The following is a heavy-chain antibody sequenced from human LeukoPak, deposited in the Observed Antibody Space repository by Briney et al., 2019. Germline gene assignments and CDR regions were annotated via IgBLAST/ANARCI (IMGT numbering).Heavy chain of an antibody. J-gene: IGHJ3*02. CDR3: ARDRAGDSFDI. V-gene: IGHV4-61*02. Sequence: PSQTLSLTCTVSGASISSGNYYWTWIRQPAGKGLEWIARIHTSGSTNYNPSLKRRVAISIDTSKNQFSLNLNSVTAAETAIYYCARDRAGDSFDIWGQGAMVTVSA. CDR1: GASISSGNYY. CDR2: IHTSGST. D-gene: IGHD7-27*01.